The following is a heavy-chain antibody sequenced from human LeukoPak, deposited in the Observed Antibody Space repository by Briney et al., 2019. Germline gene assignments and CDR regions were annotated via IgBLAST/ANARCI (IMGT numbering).Heavy chain of an antibody. V-gene: IGHV4-39*07. Sequence: PSETLSLTCTVSGGSISSSSYYWGWIRQPPGKGLEWIGSIYYSGSTYYNPSLKSRVTISVDTSKNQFSLKLSSVTAADTAVYYCARDEGDYGDYYWFDPWGQGTLVTVSS. CDR3: ARDEGDYGDYYWFDP. CDR1: GGSISSSSYY. CDR2: IYYSGST. D-gene: IGHD4-17*01. J-gene: IGHJ5*02.